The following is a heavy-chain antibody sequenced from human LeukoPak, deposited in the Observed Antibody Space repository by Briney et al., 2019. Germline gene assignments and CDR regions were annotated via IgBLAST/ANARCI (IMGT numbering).Heavy chain of an antibody. V-gene: IGHV3-23*01. CDR1: GFTFSSYA. CDR3: AKPVSGGLAATADWFHP. Sequence: GGSLRLSRAASGFTFSSYAMSWVRQAPGKGLEWVSAISGSGGSTYYADSVKGRFTISRDNSKNTLYLQVNTLRADDTATYYCAKPVSGGLAATADWFHPWGQGTLVVVSS. D-gene: IGHD6-25*01. J-gene: IGHJ5*01. CDR2: ISGSGGST.